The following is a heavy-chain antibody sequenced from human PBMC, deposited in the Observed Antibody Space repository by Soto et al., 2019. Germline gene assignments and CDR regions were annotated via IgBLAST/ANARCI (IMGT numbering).Heavy chain of an antibody. CDR1: GYIFTSNY. Sequence: GSSVKVSCKASGYIFTSNYIHWVRQAPGQGLEWMGIINPSSGGTSYAQKFQGRLTMTRDTSTSTVYMELSSLRSEDTALYYCARAMIVVDHRGSHFDYRCQGTPVTVCS. CDR3: ARAMIVVDHRGSHFDY. CDR2: INPSSGGT. V-gene: IGHV1-46*01. D-gene: IGHD3-22*01. J-gene: IGHJ4*02.